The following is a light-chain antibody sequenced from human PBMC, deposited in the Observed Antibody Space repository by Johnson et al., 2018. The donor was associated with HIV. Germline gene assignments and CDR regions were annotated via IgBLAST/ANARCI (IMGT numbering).Light chain of an antibody. J-gene: IGLJ1*01. Sequence: QSVLTQPPSVSAAPGQKVTISCSGSSSNIGNNYVSWYQQLPGTAPKLLMYEDNKRPSGIPDRFSGSKSGTSATLGITGVQTGDEADYYCGTWDSSLSNGGVFGTGTKVTVL. V-gene: IGLV1-51*02. CDR1: SSNIGNNY. CDR3: GTWDSSLSNGGV. CDR2: EDN.